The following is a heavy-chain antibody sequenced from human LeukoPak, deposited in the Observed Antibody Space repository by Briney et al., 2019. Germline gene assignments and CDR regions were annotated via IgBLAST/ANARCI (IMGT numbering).Heavy chain of an antibody. D-gene: IGHD5-18*01. J-gene: IGHJ4*02. CDR2: IYYSGNT. Sequence: SETLSLTCTVSGDSISYYYWSWIRQPPGKGLEWIGNIYYSGNTNYNPSLKSRVTISVDTSKNQFSLKLSSVTAADTAVYYCARVRGYSYDSSDFDYWGQGTLVTVSS. V-gene: IGHV4-59*01. CDR1: GDSISYYY. CDR3: ARVRGYSYDSSDFDY.